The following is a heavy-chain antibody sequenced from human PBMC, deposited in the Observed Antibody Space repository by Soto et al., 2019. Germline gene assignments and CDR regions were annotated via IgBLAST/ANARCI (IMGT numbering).Heavy chain of an antibody. V-gene: IGHV4-38-2*02. CDR3: ARDGVVGFGELFRFYYGMDV. D-gene: IGHD3-10*01. J-gene: IGHJ6*02. Sequence: SETLSLTCAVSGYSISSGYYWGWIRQPPGKGLEWIGSIYHSGSTYYNPSLKSRVTISVDTSKNQFSLKLSSVTAADTAVYYCARDGVVGFGELFRFYYGMDVWGQGTTVTVSS. CDR1: GYSISSGYY. CDR2: IYHSGST.